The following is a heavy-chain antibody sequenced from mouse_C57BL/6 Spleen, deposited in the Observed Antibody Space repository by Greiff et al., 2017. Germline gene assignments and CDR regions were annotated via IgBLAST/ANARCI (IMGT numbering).Heavy chain of an antibody. V-gene: IGHV1-53*01. CDR2: INPSNGGT. CDR3: ARYLITTVVAHWYFDV. CDR1: GYTFTSYW. J-gene: IGHJ1*03. D-gene: IGHD1-1*01. Sequence: QVQLQQSGTELVKPGASVKLSCKASGYTFTSYWMHWVKQRPGQGLEWIGNINPSNGGTNYNEKFKSKATLTVDKSSSTAYMQLSSLTSEDSAVYYCARYLITTVVAHWYFDVWGTGTTVTVSS.